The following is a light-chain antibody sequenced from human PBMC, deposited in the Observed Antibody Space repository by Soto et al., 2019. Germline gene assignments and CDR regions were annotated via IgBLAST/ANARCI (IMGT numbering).Light chain of an antibody. V-gene: IGKV3-20*01. CDR3: QQYDSSPQT. CDR2: GAS. J-gene: IGKJ1*01. Sequence: EIVLTQSPGTLSLSPGERATLSCRASQSVRSSHLAWYQQKPGQPPRLLIYGASGRATGIPDRFSGSGSWTDFTLTINRREPEDFSVYYCQQYDSSPQTFGQGTKVEIK. CDR1: QSVRSSH.